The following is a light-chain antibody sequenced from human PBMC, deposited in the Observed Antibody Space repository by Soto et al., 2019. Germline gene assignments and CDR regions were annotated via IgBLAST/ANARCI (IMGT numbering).Light chain of an antibody. CDR3: SSYTSSSTLYV. CDR1: SSDVGGYNY. CDR2: EVS. J-gene: IGLJ1*01. Sequence: QSVLAQPASVSGSPGQSSTISCTGTSSDVGGYNYVSWYQQHPGKAPKLMIYEVSNRPSGVSNRFSGSKSGNTASLTISGLQAEDEADYYCSSYTSSSTLYVFGTG. V-gene: IGLV2-14*01.